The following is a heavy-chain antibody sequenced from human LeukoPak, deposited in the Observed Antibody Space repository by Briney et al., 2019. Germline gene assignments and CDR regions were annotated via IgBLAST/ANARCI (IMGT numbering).Heavy chain of an antibody. J-gene: IGHJ4*02. CDR1: GFTFSSYS. Sequence: PGGSLRLSCAASGFTFSSYSMNWVRQAPGKGLEWVSSITSSSSTIYYADSVKGRFTISRDNAKNSLYLQMNSLRDEDTAVYYCARDRDYDFWSGCAAPDYWGQGTLVTVSS. D-gene: IGHD3-3*01. V-gene: IGHV3-48*02. CDR3: ARDRDYDFWSGCAAPDY. CDR2: ITSSSSTI.